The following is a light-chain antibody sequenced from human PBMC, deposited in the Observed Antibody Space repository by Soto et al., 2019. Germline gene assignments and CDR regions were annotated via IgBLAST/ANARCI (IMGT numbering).Light chain of an antibody. Sequence: EIVLTQSPATLSLSPGERATLSCRASQSVSSSLAWHQQKPGQAPRLLIYDASNRATGIPARFSGSGSGTDFTLTISSLEPEDFAVYYCQQRSSWPLLWTFGGGTKVEIK. CDR3: QQRSSWPLLWT. J-gene: IGKJ4*01. CDR1: QSVSSS. V-gene: IGKV3-11*01. CDR2: DAS.